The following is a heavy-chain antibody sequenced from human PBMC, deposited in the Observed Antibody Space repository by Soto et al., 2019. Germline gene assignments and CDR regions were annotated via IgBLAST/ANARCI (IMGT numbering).Heavy chain of an antibody. D-gene: IGHD6-19*01. CDR1: GFSFSSYG. CDR2: IKNDGTGT. Sequence: EVQLVESGGGLVQPGGSLRLSCAASGFSFSSYGMHWVRQASGKGLVWVSRIKNDGTGTSYADSVIGRFSISRDNATNTLYRQRNSLRAEDTAVYYCARGGSGCFDYWGQGILVTVSA. CDR3: ARGGSGCFDY. V-gene: IGHV3-74*01. J-gene: IGHJ4*02.